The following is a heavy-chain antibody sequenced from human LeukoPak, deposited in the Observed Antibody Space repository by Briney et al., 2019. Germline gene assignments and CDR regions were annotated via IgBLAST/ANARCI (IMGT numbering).Heavy chain of an antibody. D-gene: IGHD4-11*01. CDR1: GFTFSNYG. CDR3: ARGLPPVMKYYFDY. Sequence: GRSLRLSCAASGFTFSNYGMHWVRQAPGKGLEWVAFIWFDGSNKYYADSVKGRFTISRDNSKNTLYLQMNSLRAEDTAVYYCARGLPPVMKYYFDYWGQGTLVTVSS. V-gene: IGHV3-33*01. CDR2: IWFDGSNK. J-gene: IGHJ4*02.